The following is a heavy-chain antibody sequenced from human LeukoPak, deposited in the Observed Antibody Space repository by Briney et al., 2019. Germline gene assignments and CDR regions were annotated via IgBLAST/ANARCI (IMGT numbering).Heavy chain of an antibody. CDR3: ARDSGAYDYVWGSYPQYFDY. CDR1: GYTFTGYY. J-gene: IGHJ4*02. V-gene: IGHV1-2*02. CDR2: INPNSGGT. Sequence: ASVKVSCKASGYTFTGYYMHWVRQAPGRGLEWMGWINPNSGGTNYAQKFQGRVTMTRDTSISTAYMELSRLRSDDTAVYYCARDSGAYDYVWGSYPQYFDYRGQGTLVTVSS. D-gene: IGHD3-16*02.